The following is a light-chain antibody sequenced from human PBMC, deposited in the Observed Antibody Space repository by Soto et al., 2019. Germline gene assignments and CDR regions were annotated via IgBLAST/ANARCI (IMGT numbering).Light chain of an antibody. CDR2: KAS. V-gene: IGKV1-5*03. J-gene: IGKJ1*01. CDR3: QHYNNYSEA. CDR1: QTISSW. Sequence: DIQMTQSPSTLSGSVGDRVTITCRASQTISSWLAWYQQKPGKAPKLLIYKASTLKIGVPSRFSGSGSGTEFTLTISRLQPDDFATYYCQHYNNYSEAFGQGTKVELK.